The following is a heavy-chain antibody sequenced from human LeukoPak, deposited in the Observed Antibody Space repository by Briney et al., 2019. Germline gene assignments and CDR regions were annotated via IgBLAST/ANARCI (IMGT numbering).Heavy chain of an antibody. V-gene: IGHV4-61*09. CDR1: GGSISSGFYD. CDR3: TKGRGI. CDR2: IYTSESM. Sequence: PSETLSLTCTVSGGSISSGFYDWYWIRQPAGKGLEWIGHIYTSESMNYNPSLKSRVTISVDTSKNQFSLKLTSVTAADTAVYYCTKGRGIWGQGTLVTVSS. D-gene: IGHD3-10*01. J-gene: IGHJ4*02.